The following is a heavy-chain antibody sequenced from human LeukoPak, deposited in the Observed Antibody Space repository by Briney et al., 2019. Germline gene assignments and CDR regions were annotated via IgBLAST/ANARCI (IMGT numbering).Heavy chain of an antibody. CDR1: GFTFSSYE. CDR2: ISSSGSTT. J-gene: IGHJ6*03. V-gene: IGHV3-48*03. D-gene: IGHD1-7*01. CDR3: AKRRGLELLYYYYMDV. Sequence: PGGSLRLSCAASGFTFSSYEMNWVRQAPGKGLEWVSYISSSGSTTYYADSVKGRFTISRDNSKNTLYLQMNSLRAEDTAVYYCAKRRGLELLYYYYMDVWGKGTTVTVSS.